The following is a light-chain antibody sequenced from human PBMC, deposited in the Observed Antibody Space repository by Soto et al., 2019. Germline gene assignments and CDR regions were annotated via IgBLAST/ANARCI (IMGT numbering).Light chain of an antibody. CDR1: QSVRKNS. CDR3: QQYTDLPRT. J-gene: IGKJ1*01. CDR2: GAS. Sequence: EIVLTQSPGTLSLSPGERATLSCRASQSVRKNSLAWFQQKPGQAPRLLIYGASTRATGIPDRFSGSGSGTDFPLTITKLEPEDFAVYYCQQYTDLPRTFGQGNKVEIK. V-gene: IGKV3-20*01.